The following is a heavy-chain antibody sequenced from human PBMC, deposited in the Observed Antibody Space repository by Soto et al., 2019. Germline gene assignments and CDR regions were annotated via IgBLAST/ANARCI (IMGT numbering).Heavy chain of an antibody. Sequence: QVQLVQSGAEVKKPGSSVKVSCKASGLIFSSYAISWVRQAPGQGLEWVGGILPIFGTTNYAQRFKGRVTITADTSTTTTYLDLSSLRSEDTAVYFCVRGANYVMSTGKGYDFPGMDVWGQGTTVTVSS. D-gene: IGHD3-9*01. J-gene: IGHJ6*02. CDR2: ILPIFGTT. CDR1: GLIFSSYA. V-gene: IGHV1-69*06. CDR3: VRGANYVMSTGKGYDFPGMDV.